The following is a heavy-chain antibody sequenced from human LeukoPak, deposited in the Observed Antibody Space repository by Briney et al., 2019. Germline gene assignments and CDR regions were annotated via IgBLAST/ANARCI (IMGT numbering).Heavy chain of an antibody. V-gene: IGHV1-46*01. D-gene: IGHD3-22*01. Sequence: GASVKVSCKASGYTFTSYYMDWVRQAPGQGLEWMGIINPSGGSTNYAQKFQGRVTMTRDTSTSTVYMELSSLTSDDTAVYYCARGNYHATSGYYYVPGDYFDCWGQGTLVTVSS. CDR2: INPSGGST. J-gene: IGHJ4*02. CDR1: GYTFTSYY. CDR3: ARGNYHATSGYYYVPGDYFDC.